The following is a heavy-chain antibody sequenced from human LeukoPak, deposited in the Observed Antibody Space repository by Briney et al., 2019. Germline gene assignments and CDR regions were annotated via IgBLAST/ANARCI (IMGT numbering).Heavy chain of an antibody. CDR1: GGSVSSSSFY. J-gene: IGHJ4*02. CDR2: IYYSGST. Sequence: SETLSLTCTVSGGSVSSSSFYWGWIRQPPGKGLEWIGSIYYSGSTYYNPSLKSRVTISVDTSKNQFSLKLSSVTAADTALYYCAGHHPRNTVDFWGQGTLVTVSS. D-gene: IGHD2-8*02. CDR3: AGHHPRNTVDF. V-gene: IGHV4-39*01.